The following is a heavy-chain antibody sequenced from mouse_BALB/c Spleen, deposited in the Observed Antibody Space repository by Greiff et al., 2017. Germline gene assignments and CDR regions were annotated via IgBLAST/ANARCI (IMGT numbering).Heavy chain of an antibody. CDR1: GFTFTDYY. CDR3: ARDMMYFDY. V-gene: IGHV7-3*02. J-gene: IGHJ2*01. Sequence: EVKLVESGGGLVQPGGSLRLSCATSGFTFTDYYMSWVRQPPGKALEWLGFIRNKANGYTTEYSASVKGRFTISRDNSQSILYLQMNTLRAEDSATYYCARDMMYFDYWGQGTTLTVSS. CDR2: IRNKANGYTT. D-gene: IGHD2-3*01.